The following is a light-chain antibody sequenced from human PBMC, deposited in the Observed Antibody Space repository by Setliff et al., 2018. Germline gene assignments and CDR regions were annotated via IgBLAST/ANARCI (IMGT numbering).Light chain of an antibody. V-gene: IGLV2-14*03. J-gene: IGLJ2*01. CDR2: EVT. CDR1: NSDVGGYNY. Sequence: ALTQPAAVSGSPGQSITISCAGTNSDVGGYNYVSWYQQHPNKAPKLMIYEVTKRPSGVSDRFSGSKSGNTASLAISGLQAEDEADYYCLSCTSETTHALFAGGTK. CDR3: LSCTSETTHAL.